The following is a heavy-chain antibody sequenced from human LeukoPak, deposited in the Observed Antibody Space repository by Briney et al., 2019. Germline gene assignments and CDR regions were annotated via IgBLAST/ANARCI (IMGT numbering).Heavy chain of an antibody. CDR3: ARGVDIVVVPAALGDY. CDR2: INPSGGST. D-gene: IGHD2-2*03. V-gene: IGHV1-46*03. Sequence: ASVKVSCKASGYTFTSYYMHWVRRAPGQGLEWMGIINPSGGSTSYAQKFQGRVTMTRDTSTSTVYMELSSLRSEDTAVYYCARGVDIVVVPAALGDYWGQGTLVTVSS. CDR1: GYTFTSYY. J-gene: IGHJ4*02.